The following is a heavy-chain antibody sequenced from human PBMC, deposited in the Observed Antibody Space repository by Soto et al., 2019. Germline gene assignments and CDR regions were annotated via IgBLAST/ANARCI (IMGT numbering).Heavy chain of an antibody. J-gene: IGHJ4*02. CDR3: ARQIGGSSRWYFFDY. V-gene: IGHV5-10-1*01. D-gene: IGHD6-13*01. CDR1: GYTFTGFF. CDR2: IDPSDSNT. Sequence: GESLKISCKGSGYTFTGFFITWVRQMPGKGLEWMGRIDPSDSNTNYSPSFQGHVTISVDKSTSPVYLHWSSLKASDTAMYYCARQIGGSSRWYFFDYWGQGTLVTVSS.